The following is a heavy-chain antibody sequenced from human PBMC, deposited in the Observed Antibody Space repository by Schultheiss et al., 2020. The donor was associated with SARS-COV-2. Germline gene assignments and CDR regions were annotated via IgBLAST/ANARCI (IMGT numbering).Heavy chain of an antibody. CDR3: AKGSSIVVTAAIDY. V-gene: IGHV3-9*01. D-gene: IGHD2-2*01. J-gene: IGHJ4*02. CDR1: GFTFDTYA. Sequence: SLKISCAASGFTFDTYAMHWVRQAPGKGLEWVSGISWNSGTIAHADSVKGRFTISRNNGQNSLFLQMNSLGGDDTALYYCAKGSSIVVTAAIDYWGQGILVTVS. CDR2: ISWNSGTI.